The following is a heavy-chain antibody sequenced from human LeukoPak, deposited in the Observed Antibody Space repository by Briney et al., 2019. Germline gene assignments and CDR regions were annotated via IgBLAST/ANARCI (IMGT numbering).Heavy chain of an antibody. V-gene: IGHV4-39*01. Sequence: SETLSLTCIVSGDCISRNTYHWGWVRQPPGKGLEWIGTIYYSGSIYYNQSLRGRVALSVDTSKNQFSLKLTSVTAADTAVYYCGRLNTDWGFLFDSWGQGTLVTVSS. CDR1: GDCISRNTYH. J-gene: IGHJ4*02. CDR3: GRLNTDWGFLFDS. D-gene: IGHD7-27*01. CDR2: IYYSGSI.